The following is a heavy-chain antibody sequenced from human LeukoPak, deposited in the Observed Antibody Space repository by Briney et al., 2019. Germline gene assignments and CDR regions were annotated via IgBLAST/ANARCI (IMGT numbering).Heavy chain of an antibody. D-gene: IGHD2-2*01. J-gene: IGHJ4*02. CDR2: ISISSSYI. CDR3: ARGTASDY. CDR1: GFTFSAYI. Sequence: GGSLRLSCAASGFTFSAYIMNWVRQAPGKGLEWVSSISISSSYISYADPVKGRFTISRDNAKNSLYLQMNSLRAGVTAVYYCARGTASDYWGQGTLVTVSS. V-gene: IGHV3-21*01.